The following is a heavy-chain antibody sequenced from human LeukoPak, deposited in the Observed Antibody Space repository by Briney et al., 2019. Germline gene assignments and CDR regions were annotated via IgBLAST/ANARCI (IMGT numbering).Heavy chain of an antibody. CDR2: ISGDGGST. J-gene: IGHJ4*02. CDR3: TLGSLYSSSWYGDY. CDR1: GFSFDTYA. Sequence: PGGSLRLSCAASGFSFDTYAMTWVRQAPGKGLEWVSAISGDGGSTYYAVSVKGRFTISRDNSKNTLYLQMNGLRAEDTAVYYCTLGSLYSSSWYGDYWGQGTLSPSPQ. V-gene: IGHV3-23*01. D-gene: IGHD6-13*01.